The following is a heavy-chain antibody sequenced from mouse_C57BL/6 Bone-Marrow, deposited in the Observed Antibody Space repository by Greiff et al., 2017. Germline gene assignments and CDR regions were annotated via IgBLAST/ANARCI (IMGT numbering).Heavy chain of an antibody. CDR1: GYTFTSYW. CDR2: IDPSDIYT. V-gene: IGHV1-59*01. D-gene: IGHD2-2*01. Sequence: VQLQQSGAELVRPGTSVKLSCKASGYTFTSYWMHWVKQRPGQGLEWIGVIDPSDIYTNYNQKFKGKATLTVDTSSSTAYMQLSSLTSEDSAVYYCARLGGYDDYWGQGTTLTVSS. CDR3: ARLGGYDDY. J-gene: IGHJ2*01.